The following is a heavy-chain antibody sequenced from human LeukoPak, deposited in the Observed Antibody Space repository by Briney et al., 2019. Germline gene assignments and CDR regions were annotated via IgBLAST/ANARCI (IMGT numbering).Heavy chain of an antibody. D-gene: IGHD3-10*01. Sequence: PGGSLRLSCAASGFSFSDAWMSWVRQIPGKGLEWVGRIESKTDGGTTDYAAPVKGRFTISRDDSTNTLYPQMNILKSEDTAVYYCTTYGSGRKFDYWGQGILVTVSS. J-gene: IGHJ4*02. CDR2: IESKTDGGTT. CDR3: TTYGSGRKFDY. CDR1: GFSFSDAW. V-gene: IGHV3-15*04.